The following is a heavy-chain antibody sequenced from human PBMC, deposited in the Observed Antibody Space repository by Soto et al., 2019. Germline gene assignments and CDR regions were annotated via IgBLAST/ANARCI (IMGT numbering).Heavy chain of an antibody. D-gene: IGHD3-22*01. CDR1: GGTFSSYA. V-gene: IGHV1-69*01. CDR3: ARSRVTYYNDRSAFDI. Sequence: QVQLVQSGAEVKKPGSSVKVSCKASGGTFSSYAISWVRQAPGQGLEWMGGIIPIFGTANNAQKFQGRVTITADESTSTAYMELSSLRSEDTAVYYCARSRVTYYNDRSAFDIWGQGTMVTVSS. CDR2: IIPIFGTA. J-gene: IGHJ3*02.